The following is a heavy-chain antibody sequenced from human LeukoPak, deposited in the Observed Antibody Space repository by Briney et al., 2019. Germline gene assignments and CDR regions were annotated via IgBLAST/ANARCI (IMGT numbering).Heavy chain of an antibody. CDR3: ARASGLAAAGPDY. J-gene: IGHJ4*02. CDR2: IYYSGST. CDR1: GGSISSYY. D-gene: IGHD6-13*01. Sequence: SETLSLTCTVSGGSISSYYWSWIRQPPGKGLEWIGYIYYSGSTNYNPSLKSRVTISVDTSKNQFSLKLSSVTAADTAVYYCARASGLAAAGPDYWGQGTLVTVSS. V-gene: IGHV4-59*01.